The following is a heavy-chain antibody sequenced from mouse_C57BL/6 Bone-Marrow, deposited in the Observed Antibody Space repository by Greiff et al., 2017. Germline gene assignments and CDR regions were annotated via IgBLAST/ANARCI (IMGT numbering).Heavy chain of an antibody. Sequence: QVQLQQSGAELVRPGTSVKMSCKASGYTFTNYWIGWAKQRPGHGLEWIGDIYPGGGYTNYNEKFKGKATLTADKSSSTAYMQFSSLTSEDSAIYYCARDSGNSWFDYWGQGTLVPVSA. CDR3: ARDSGNSWFDY. CDR1: GYTFTNYW. V-gene: IGHV1-63*01. CDR2: IYPGGGYT. D-gene: IGHD2-1*01. J-gene: IGHJ3*01.